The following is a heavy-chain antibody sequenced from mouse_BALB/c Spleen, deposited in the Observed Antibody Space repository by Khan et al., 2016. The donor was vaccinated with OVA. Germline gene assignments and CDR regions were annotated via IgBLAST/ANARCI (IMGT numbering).Heavy chain of an antibody. V-gene: IGHV5-9-3*01. D-gene: IGHD2-1*01. CDR2: ISSDGDYT. CDR1: GFTFSTYA. J-gene: IGHJ3*01. CDR3: ARSPYGNYAY. Sequence: EVELVESGGGLVKPGGSLKLSCAASGFTFSTYAMSWVRQTPEKRLEWVATISSDGDYTYYPDNVTGRFIISRDNAKNTLYLQMSSLMSEDTAMYYCARSPYGNYAYWGQGTLVTVSA.